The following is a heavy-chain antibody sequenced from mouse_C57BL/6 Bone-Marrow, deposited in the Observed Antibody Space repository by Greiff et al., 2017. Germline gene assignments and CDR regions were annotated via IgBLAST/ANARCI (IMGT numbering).Heavy chain of an antibody. Sequence: VQLQQSGAELVRPGASVKLSCTASGFNIKDDYMHWVKQRPEQGLEWIGWIDPENGDTEYASKFQGKATITADTSSNTAYLQLSSLTSEDTAAYYCTTRGSYGCFDYWGQGTTLTVSA. J-gene: IGHJ2*01. D-gene: IGHD2-2*01. CDR2: IDPENGDT. V-gene: IGHV14-4*01. CDR1: GFNIKDDY. CDR3: TTRGSYGCFDY.